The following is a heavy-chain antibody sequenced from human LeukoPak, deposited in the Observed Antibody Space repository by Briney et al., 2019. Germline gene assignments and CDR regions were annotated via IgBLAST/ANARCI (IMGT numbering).Heavy chain of an antibody. CDR2: IWYDGSNK. Sequence: GGSLRLSCAASGFTFSSYGMHWVRRAPGKGLEGVAVIWYDGSNKYYADSVKVRFTISRDNSKKTLYLQMNSLRAEDTAVYYCARVSGSSWYRVRYYYYGMDVWGQGTTVTVSS. J-gene: IGHJ6*02. D-gene: IGHD6-13*01. V-gene: IGHV3-33*01. CDR3: ARVSGSSWYRVRYYYYGMDV. CDR1: GFTFSSYG.